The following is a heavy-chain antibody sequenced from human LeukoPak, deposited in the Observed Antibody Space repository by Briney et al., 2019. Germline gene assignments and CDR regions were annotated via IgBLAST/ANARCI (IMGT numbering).Heavy chain of an antibody. V-gene: IGHV3-15*07. Sequence: GGSLRLSCAASGFTFTNAWMNWVRQAPGKGLEWVGRIKSKTDGGTTDYAAPVKGRFTTSRDDSENTLYLQMNSLKTEDTAVYYCTRTFRTAHFDYWGQGTPVTVSS. D-gene: IGHD1/OR15-1a*01. CDR3: TRTFRTAHFDY. CDR1: GFTFTNAW. J-gene: IGHJ4*02. CDR2: IKSKTDGGTT.